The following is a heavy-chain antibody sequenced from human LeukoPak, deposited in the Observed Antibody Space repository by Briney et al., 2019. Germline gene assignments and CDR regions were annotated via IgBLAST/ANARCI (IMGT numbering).Heavy chain of an antibody. J-gene: IGHJ4*02. D-gene: IGHD3-10*01. CDR3: AKGYYYYFDY. V-gene: IGHV3-30*02. Sequence: GGSLRLSCEVSGFTFSSYAMHWVRQAPGKGLEWVAFIRYDGSNKYYADSVKGRFTISRDNSKNTLYLQMNSLRAEDTAVYYCAKGYYYYFDYWGQGTLVTVSS. CDR2: IRYDGSNK. CDR1: GFTFSSYA.